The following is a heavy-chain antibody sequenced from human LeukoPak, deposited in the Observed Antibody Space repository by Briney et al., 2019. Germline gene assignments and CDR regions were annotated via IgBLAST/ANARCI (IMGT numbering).Heavy chain of an antibody. J-gene: IGHJ4*02. CDR3: AKGSYNWSNLFDY. CDR2: ISYDGSNK. CDR1: GFTFSSYA. Sequence: PGGSLRLSCAASGFTFSSYAMHWVRQAPGKGLEWVAVISYDGSNKYYADSVKGRFTISRDNSKNTLYLQMNSLRAEDTAVYYCAKGSYNWSNLFDYWGQGTLVTVSS. V-gene: IGHV3-30-3*01. D-gene: IGHD1/OR15-1a*01.